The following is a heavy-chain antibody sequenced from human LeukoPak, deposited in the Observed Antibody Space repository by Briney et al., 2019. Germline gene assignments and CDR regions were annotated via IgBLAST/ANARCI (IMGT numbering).Heavy chain of an antibody. CDR2: ISFDGSDA. Sequence: GGSLRLSCAASGFTFSGFWMHWVRQAPGKGLVWVSCISFDGSDATYADSVKGRFTISRDNAKNTLHLQMDSLTVEDTAVYYCARDIYYDSSGYYGSVYWGQGTLVTVSS. CDR3: ARDIYYDSSGYYGSVY. V-gene: IGHV3-74*01. J-gene: IGHJ4*02. CDR1: GFTFSGFW. D-gene: IGHD3-22*01.